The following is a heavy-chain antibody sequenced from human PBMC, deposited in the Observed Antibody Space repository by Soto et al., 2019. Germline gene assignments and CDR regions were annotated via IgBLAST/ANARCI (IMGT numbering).Heavy chain of an antibody. V-gene: IGHV3-30*18. CDR1: GFTFSSYG. D-gene: IGHD3-10*01. J-gene: IGHJ3*02. CDR2: ISYDGSNK. CDR3: AKDKYYYGSGSRRGDAFDI. Sequence: QVQLVESGGGVVQPGRSLRLSCAASGFTFSSYGMHWVRQAPGKGLEWVAVISYDGSNKYYADSVKGRFTTSRDNSKNPLYLQMNSLRAEDTAVYYCAKDKYYYGSGSRRGDAFDIWGQGTMVTVSS.